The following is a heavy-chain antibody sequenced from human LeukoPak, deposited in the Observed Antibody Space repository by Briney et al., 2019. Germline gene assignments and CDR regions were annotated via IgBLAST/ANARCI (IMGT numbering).Heavy chain of an antibody. CDR2: IYHSGST. CDR1: GGSISSGGYY. J-gene: IGHJ5*02. D-gene: IGHD4-11*01. CDR3: ATTGINWFDP. V-gene: IGHV4-31*03. Sequence: SETLSLTCTVSGGSISSGGYYWSWIRQHPGKGLEWIGYIYHSGSTYYNPSLKSRVTISVDTSKNQFSLKLSSVTAADTAVYYCATTGINWFDPWGQGTLVTVSS.